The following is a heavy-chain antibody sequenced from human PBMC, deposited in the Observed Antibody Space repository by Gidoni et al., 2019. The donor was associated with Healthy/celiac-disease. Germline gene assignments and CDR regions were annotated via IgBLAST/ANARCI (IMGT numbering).Heavy chain of an antibody. CDR2: IYYSGST. Sequence: QVQLQESGPGLVKPSETLSLTCTVSGGSISSYYWSWIRQPPGKGLEWIGYIYYSGSTNYNPSLKSRVTISVDTSKNQFSLKLSSVTAADTAVYYCARHGGSSGYYYGPYNWFDPWGQGTLVTVSS. J-gene: IGHJ5*02. CDR3: ARHGGSSGYYYGPYNWFDP. V-gene: IGHV4-59*08. D-gene: IGHD3-22*01. CDR1: GGSISSYY.